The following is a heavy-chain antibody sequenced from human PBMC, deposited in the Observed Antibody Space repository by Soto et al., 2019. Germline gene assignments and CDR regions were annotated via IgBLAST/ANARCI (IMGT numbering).Heavy chain of an antibody. J-gene: IGHJ6*02. CDR2: INPSGVST. CDR3: ARDDYSITANGDYYYGMDV. V-gene: IGHV1-46*01. D-gene: IGHD6-13*01. Sequence: ASVKVSCKASGYTFTSYYMHWVRQAPGQGLEWMGIINPSGVSTSYAQKFQGRVTMTRDTSTSTVYMELSSLRSEDTAVYYCARDDYSITANGDYYYGMDVWGQGTTVTVSS. CDR1: GYTFTSYY.